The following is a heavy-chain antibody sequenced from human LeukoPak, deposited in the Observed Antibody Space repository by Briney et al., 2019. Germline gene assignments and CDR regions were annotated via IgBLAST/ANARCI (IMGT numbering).Heavy chain of an antibody. J-gene: IGHJ4*02. CDR3: AREGASQDVRGFDY. CDR2: INHSGSA. CDR1: GGSFSGYY. Sequence: SETLSLTCSVYGGSFSGYYWSWIRQPPGKGLEWIGEINHSGSANYNPSLKSRVTISVDTPKNQFSLKLTSVTAADTAVYYCAREGASQDVRGFDYWGQGTQVTVSS. V-gene: IGHV4-34*01. D-gene: IGHD3-10*02.